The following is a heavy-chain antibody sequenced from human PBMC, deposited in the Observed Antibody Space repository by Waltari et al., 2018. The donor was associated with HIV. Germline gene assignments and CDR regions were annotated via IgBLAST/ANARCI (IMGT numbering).Heavy chain of an antibody. CDR3: ARFCRGNRWSCEAFDV. J-gene: IGHJ3*01. CDR1: GASLSSYS. D-gene: IGHD1-26*01. CDR2: IKPGGCT. Sequence: QVRLQRWGAGQLKPSETLSLTCAVYGASLSSYSWRWLRQSPGKGLEWIGEIKPGGCTNYNPSLKSPVTISQDTAKNQFSLKATSVSAADTAVYYCARFCRGNRWSCEAFDVWGQGTTVIVSS. V-gene: IGHV4-34*01.